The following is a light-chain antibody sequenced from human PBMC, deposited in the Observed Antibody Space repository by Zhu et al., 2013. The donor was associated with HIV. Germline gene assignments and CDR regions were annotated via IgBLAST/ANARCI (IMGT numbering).Light chain of an antibody. CDR3: QQYNTYSRT. Sequence: IQMTQSPSSLSASLGDRVIITCRASQTISSWLAWYQQKPGKAPKLLIYKASNLESGVPSRFSGSGSGTEFTLTISSLQPDDFATYYCQQYNTYSRTFGQGTKVEIK. V-gene: IGKV1-5*03. CDR1: QTISSW. J-gene: IGKJ1*01. CDR2: KAS.